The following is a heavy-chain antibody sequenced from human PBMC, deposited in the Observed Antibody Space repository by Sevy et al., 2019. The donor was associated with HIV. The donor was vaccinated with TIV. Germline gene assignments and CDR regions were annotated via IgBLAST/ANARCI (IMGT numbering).Heavy chain of an antibody. CDR3: TGDAMVNRTFDY. D-gene: IGHD5-18*01. V-gene: IGHV3-49*03. CDR1: GFTFGDYA. J-gene: IGHJ4*02. CDR2: IRSKAYGGTT. Sequence: GGSLRLSCTASGFTFGDYAMSWFRQAPGKGLEWVGFIRSKAYGGTTEYAASVKGRFTISRDHSKSIAYLQMNSLKTEDTAVYYCTGDAMVNRTFDYWGQGTLVTVS.